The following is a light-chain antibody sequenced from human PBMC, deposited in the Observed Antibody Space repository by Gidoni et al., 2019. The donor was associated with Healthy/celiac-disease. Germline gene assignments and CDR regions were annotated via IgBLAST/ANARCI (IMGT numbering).Light chain of an antibody. CDR3: QQNSSTLWT. CDR2: AAS. Sequence: IQMTQSPSSLSASVGARVTITRRTSPSTSSYLNWYQQKPGKTPKLLIYAASSLQSGIPSRFSGSGSGTDFTLTISSLQPEDFATYFCQQNSSTLWTFGQGTKVEIK. V-gene: IGKV1-39*01. J-gene: IGKJ1*01. CDR1: PSTSSY.